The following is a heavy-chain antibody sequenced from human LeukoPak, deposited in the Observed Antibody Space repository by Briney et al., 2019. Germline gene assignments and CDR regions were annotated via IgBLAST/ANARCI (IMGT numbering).Heavy chain of an antibody. CDR1: GFTFSSYS. CDR3: AKDDIGGYYDSSGYYYY. V-gene: IGHV3-48*01. CDR2: ISSSSSTI. D-gene: IGHD3-22*01. J-gene: IGHJ4*02. Sequence: GGSLRLSCAASGFTFSSYSMNWVRQAPGKGLEWVSYISSSSSTIYYADSVKGRFTISRDNAKNSLYLQMNSLRAEDTAVYYCAKDDIGGYYDSSGYYYYWGQGTLVTVSS.